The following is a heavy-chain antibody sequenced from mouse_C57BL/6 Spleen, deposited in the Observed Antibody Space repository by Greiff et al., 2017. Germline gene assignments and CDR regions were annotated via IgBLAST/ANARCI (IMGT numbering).Heavy chain of an antibody. J-gene: IGHJ1*03. V-gene: IGHV1-64*01. CDR3: ARTYYGSSPYWYFDV. Sequence: QVQLQQPGAELVKPGASVKLSCKASGYTFTSYWMHWVKQRPGQGLEWIGMIHPNSGSTNYNEKFKSKDTLTVDKSSSTAYMQLSSLTSEDSAVYYCARTYYGSSPYWYFDVWGTGTTVTVSS. D-gene: IGHD1-1*01. CDR1: GYTFTSYW. CDR2: IHPNSGST.